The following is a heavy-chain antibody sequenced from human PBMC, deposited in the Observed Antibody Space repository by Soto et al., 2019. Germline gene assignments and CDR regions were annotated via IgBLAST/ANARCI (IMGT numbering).Heavy chain of an antibody. CDR3: ARIIRWLQLDYWYFDL. CDR1: GFSLSNARMG. V-gene: IGHV2-26*01. CDR2: IFPNDEK. D-gene: IGHD5-12*01. Sequence: QVTLKESGPVLVKPTETLTLTCTVSGFSLSNARMGVSWIRQPPGKALEWLAHIFPNDEKSYSTSLKSRLTISKDTSKSQVVLTMTNMDPVDTATYYCARIIRWLQLDYWYFDLWGRGTLVTVSS. J-gene: IGHJ2*01.